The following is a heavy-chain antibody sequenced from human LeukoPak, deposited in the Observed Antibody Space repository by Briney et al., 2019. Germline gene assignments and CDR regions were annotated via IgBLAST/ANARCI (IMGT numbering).Heavy chain of an antibody. V-gene: IGHV3-74*01. CDR3: ARELRGNRDY. Sequence: GGSLRLSCAASGFTFSTHWVHWIRQAPGKGLVWVSRINPDGSETDYADSVKGRFTISRDNAKNTLYLQMNSLRAEDTAVYFCARELRGNRDYWGQGTLVTVSS. CDR2: INPDGSET. D-gene: IGHD4-23*01. CDR1: GFTFSTHW. J-gene: IGHJ4*02.